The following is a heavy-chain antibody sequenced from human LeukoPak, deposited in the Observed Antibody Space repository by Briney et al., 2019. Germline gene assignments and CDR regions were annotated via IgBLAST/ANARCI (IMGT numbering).Heavy chain of an antibody. CDR2: ISSGGNT. V-gene: IGHV3-23*01. CDR1: GFTFNSYA. J-gene: IGHJ5*02. Sequence: PGGSLRLSCAASGFTFNSYAMSWVRQAPGKGLEWVSGISSGGNTYYADSVKGRFTISRDNSKNTLYLQMNSLRAEDTAVYYCATSIAARLGWFDPWGQGTLVTVSS. D-gene: IGHD6-6*01. CDR3: ATSIAARLGWFDP.